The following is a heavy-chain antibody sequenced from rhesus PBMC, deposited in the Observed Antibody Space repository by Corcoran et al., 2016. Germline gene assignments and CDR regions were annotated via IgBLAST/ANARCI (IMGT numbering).Heavy chain of an antibody. Sequence: QVQLQESGPGVVKPSETLSLTCAVSGYSISSGYDWSWISQPPGKGLEWIGYFYGSSRSTNYNPSLNNRVTISKDTSKNQFSLKLSSVTAADTAVYYCARDGGSWKGYFDYWGQGVLVTVSS. CDR3: ARDGGSWKGYFDY. V-gene: IGHV4-76*01. J-gene: IGHJ4*01. CDR2: FYGSSRST. CDR1: GYSISSGYD. D-gene: IGHD6-25*01.